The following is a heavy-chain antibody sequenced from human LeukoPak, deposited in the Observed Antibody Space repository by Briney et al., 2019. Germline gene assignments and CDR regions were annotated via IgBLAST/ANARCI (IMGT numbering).Heavy chain of an antibody. D-gene: IGHD5-12*01. J-gene: IGHJ1*01. CDR1: GFTVTSNY. CDR3: AQARSSSGYGPLGFY. V-gene: IGHV3-66*01. CDR2: FYGGDTT. Sequence: TGGSLRLSCAASGFTVTSNYMSWVRQAPGKGLEWVSVFYGGDTTYYADSVKGRFTISRDNSKNTLYLQMSSLRAEDTAVYYCAQARSSSGYGPLGFYWGQGTLVTVSS.